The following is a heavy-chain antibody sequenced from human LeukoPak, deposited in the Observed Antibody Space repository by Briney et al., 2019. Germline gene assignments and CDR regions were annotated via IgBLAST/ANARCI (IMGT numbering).Heavy chain of an antibody. CDR2: INPSGGST. CDR1: GYTFTSYY. D-gene: IGHD4-17*01. V-gene: IGHV1-46*01. CDR3: ARDTHPPYGDYPSYYYYGMDV. J-gene: IGHJ6*02. Sequence: ASVKVSCKASGYTFTSYYMHWVRQAPGQGLEWMGIINPSGGSTSYAQKFQGRVTMTRDTSTSTVYMELRSLRSDDTAVYYCARDTHPPYGDYPSYYYYGMDVWGQGTTVTVSS.